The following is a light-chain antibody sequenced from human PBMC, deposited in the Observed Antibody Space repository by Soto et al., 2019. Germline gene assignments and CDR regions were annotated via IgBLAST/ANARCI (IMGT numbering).Light chain of an antibody. CDR2: DAS. J-gene: IGKJ5*01. Sequence: EIALTQSPATLSLSPGERATLSCRASQSVSSYLAWYQQKPGQAPRLLIYDASNRATGIPARFSGSGSGTDLTLTISSLEPEDFAVYYCQQRSNWPTFGQGTRLEIK. CDR3: QQRSNWPT. CDR1: QSVSSY. V-gene: IGKV3-11*01.